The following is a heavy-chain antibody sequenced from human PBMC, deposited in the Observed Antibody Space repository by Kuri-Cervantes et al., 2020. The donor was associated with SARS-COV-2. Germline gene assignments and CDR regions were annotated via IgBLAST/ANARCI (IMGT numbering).Heavy chain of an antibody. CDR3: AKSASNYYYYMDV. V-gene: IGHV3-43D*04. CDR2: ISWDGGST. J-gene: IGHJ6*03. Sequence: GGSLRLSCAVSGFTVSTNYMSWVRQAPGKGLEWVSLISWDGGSTYYADSVKGRFTISRDNSKNSLYLQMNSLRAEDTALYYCAKSASNYYYYMDVWGKGTTVTVSS. CDR1: GFTVSTNY.